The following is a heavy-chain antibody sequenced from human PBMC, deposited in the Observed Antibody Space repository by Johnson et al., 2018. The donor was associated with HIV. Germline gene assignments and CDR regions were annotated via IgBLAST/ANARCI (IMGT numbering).Heavy chain of an antibody. V-gene: IGHV3-15*01. CDR3: TRGVNSEGGSI. Sequence: EVQLVESGGGLVKPGGSLTLSCAASGFIFSHAWMSWVRQAPGKGLEWVGRIKRETEGGTRDYAAPVKGRFTISRDDSKNTLYLQMNSLKIDDTAVYYCTRGVNSEGGSIWGQGTIVIVSS. D-gene: IGHD3-16*01. CDR1: GFIFSHAW. CDR2: IKRETEGGTR. J-gene: IGHJ3*02.